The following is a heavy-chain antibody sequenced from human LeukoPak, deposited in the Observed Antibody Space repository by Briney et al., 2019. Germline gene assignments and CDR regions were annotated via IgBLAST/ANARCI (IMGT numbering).Heavy chain of an antibody. V-gene: IGHV3-48*03. CDR2: ISSSGSTI. CDR1: GFTFSSYE. Sequence: GGSLRLSCAASGFTFSSYEMNWVRQAPGKGLEWVSYISSSGSTIYYADSVKGRFTISRDNAKNSLYLQMNSLRAEDTAVYYCARGNSATRITIFRVVNWFDPWGQGTLVTVSS. D-gene: IGHD3-3*01. J-gene: IGHJ5*02. CDR3: ARGNSATRITIFRVVNWFDP.